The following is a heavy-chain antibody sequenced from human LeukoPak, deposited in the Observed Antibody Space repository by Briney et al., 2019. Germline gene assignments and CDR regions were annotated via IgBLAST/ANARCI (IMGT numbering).Heavy chain of an antibody. Sequence: SQTLSLTCAISGDSVSSNSAAWNWIRQSPSRGLEWLGRTYYRSKWYNDYAVSVKSRITINPDTSKNQFSLQLNSVTPEDTAVYYCARGLINKYYYGPRNYYYGMDVWGQGTTVTVSS. CDR1: GDSVSSNSAA. D-gene: IGHD3-10*01. J-gene: IGHJ6*02. V-gene: IGHV6-1*01. CDR2: TYYRSKWYN. CDR3: ARGLINKYYYGPRNYYYGMDV.